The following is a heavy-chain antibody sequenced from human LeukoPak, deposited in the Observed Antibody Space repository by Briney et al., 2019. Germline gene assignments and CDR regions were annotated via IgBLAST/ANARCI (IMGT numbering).Heavy chain of an antibody. D-gene: IGHD3-3*01. CDR3: ARVRRSLITIFGVVTIYYFDY. Sequence: PSETLSLTCAVYGGSFSGYYWSWIRQPPGKGLEWIGEINHSGSTNYNPSLKSRVTISVDTSKNQFSLKLSSVTAADTAVYYCARVRRSLITIFGVVTIYYFDYWGQGTLVTVSS. CDR1: GGSFSGYY. CDR2: INHSGST. V-gene: IGHV4-34*01. J-gene: IGHJ4*02.